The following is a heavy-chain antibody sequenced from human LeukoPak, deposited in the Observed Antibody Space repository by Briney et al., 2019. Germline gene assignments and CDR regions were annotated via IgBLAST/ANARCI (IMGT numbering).Heavy chain of an antibody. J-gene: IGHJ4*02. CDR3: ANWAATIRNFNY. CDR1: GYTFTDYY. CDR2: IDPNSGGT. V-gene: IGHV1-2*02. D-gene: IGHD5-12*01. Sequence: GASVKVSCKASGYTFTDYYIHWVRQAPGQGLGWMGWIDPNSGGTNFAQKFQGRVTMTTDTSITTAYMELTRLRSDDTAVYYCANWAATIRNFNYWGQGTLVTVSS.